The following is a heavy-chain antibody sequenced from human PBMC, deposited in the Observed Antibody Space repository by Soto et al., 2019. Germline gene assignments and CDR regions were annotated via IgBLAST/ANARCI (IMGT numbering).Heavy chain of an antibody. CDR3: VRGGSPYYYDY. V-gene: IGHV3-73*01. Sequence: EVQLVESGGGLVQPGGSLKLSCAASGFIFSGSAVHWVRQASGKGLEWVGRILSKAGNYATAYPASMKGRFTISSDDSENTAFLQMNSLKAEDTAVYYCVRGGSPYYYDYWGQGTLVGV. J-gene: IGHJ4*02. CDR2: ILSKAGNYAT. CDR1: GFIFSGSA.